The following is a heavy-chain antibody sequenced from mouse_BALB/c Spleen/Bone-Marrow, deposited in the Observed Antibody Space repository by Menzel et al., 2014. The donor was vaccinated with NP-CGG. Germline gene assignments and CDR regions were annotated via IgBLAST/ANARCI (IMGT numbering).Heavy chain of an antibody. V-gene: IGHV5-6-3*01. J-gene: IGHJ2*01. Sequence: EVQGVESGGGLVQPGGSLKLSCAASGFTFSNYGMSWVRQTPDKRLELVATINGNGGSTYYPDSVKGRSTISRDTARNTLYLQMSSLKSEETAMYYCVGGNYGNYVDYFDFWGQGTTLTVSS. CDR3: VGGNYGNYVDYFDF. CDR2: INGNGGST. D-gene: IGHD2-1*01. CDR1: GFTFSNYG.